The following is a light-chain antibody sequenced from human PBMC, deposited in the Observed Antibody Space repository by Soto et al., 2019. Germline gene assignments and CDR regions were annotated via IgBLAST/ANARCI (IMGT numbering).Light chain of an antibody. Sequence: DIQMTQSPSSVSASVGDRVTITCRASQDISSWLAWYQQKPGNAPKVLIFAASTLQRGVPSRFSGSGSGTDFTLTISSLQPEDFATYFCQQADSFPLTVGGGTKV. CDR2: AAS. V-gene: IGKV1-12*01. CDR3: QQADSFPLT. CDR1: QDISSW. J-gene: IGKJ4*01.